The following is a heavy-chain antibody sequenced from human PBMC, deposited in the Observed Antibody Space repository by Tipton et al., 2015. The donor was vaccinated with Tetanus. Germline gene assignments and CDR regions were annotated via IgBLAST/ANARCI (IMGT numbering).Heavy chain of an antibody. CDR1: GGSISGPNW. D-gene: IGHD5-24*01. CDR2: VVVGDS. J-gene: IGHJ4*02. V-gene: IGHV4-4*02. CDR3: ARTTRRWLHPDF. Sequence: TLSLTCAVTGGSISGPNWWSWVRQIPGKGLEWLGEVVVGDSNYNPSLKSRVTISLDTAKNQFSLHLSSVTAADTAIYYCARTTRRWLHPDFWGQGTLVTVSA.